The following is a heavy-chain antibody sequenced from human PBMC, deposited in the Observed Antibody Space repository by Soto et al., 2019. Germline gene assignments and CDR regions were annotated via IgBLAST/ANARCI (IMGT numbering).Heavy chain of an antibody. CDR2: IYYSGST. V-gene: IGHV4-61*01. CDR3: ARGHYPDVLAWTDY. J-gene: IGHJ4*02. D-gene: IGHD3-3*02. Sequence: SETLSLTCTVSGGSVSSGSYYWSWIRQPPGKGLEWIGYIYYSGSTNYNPSLKSRVTISVDTSKNQFSLKLSSVTAADTAVYYCARGHYPDVLAWTDYWGQGTLVTVSS. CDR1: GGSVSSGSYY.